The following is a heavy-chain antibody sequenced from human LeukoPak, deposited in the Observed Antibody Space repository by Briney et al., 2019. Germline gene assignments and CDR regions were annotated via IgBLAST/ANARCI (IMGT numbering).Heavy chain of an antibody. D-gene: IGHD1-26*01. CDR1: GITVSSYW. CDR2: INSDGSVT. J-gene: IGHJ4*02. Sequence: GGSLRLSCAASGITVSSYWMHWVRQAPGKGRVWVSRINSDGSVTNYADSVEGRFTISRDNAKNTLYLQMNDLRAEDTAVYYCVTDRYSDSAFGDWGQGTLVTVSS. CDR3: VTDRYSDSAFGD. V-gene: IGHV3-74*01.